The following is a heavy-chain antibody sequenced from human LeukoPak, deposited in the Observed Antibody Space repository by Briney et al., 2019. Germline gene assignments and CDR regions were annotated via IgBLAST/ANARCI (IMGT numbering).Heavy chain of an antibody. CDR1: GDSISTYY. J-gene: IGHJ4*02. CDR2: IHYTGSG. V-gene: IGHV4-59*12. CDR3: AREGGPYRPLDY. Sequence: SETLSLTCTVSGDSISTYYWSWIRQPPGKGLEWIGYIHYTGSGNYNSFLRSRVTMSLDTSKNQFSLKLRFVTAADTAVYYCAREGGPYRPLDYSGQGTLVTVSS.